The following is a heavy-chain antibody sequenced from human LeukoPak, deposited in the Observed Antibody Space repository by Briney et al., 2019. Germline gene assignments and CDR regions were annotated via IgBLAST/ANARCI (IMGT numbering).Heavy chain of an antibody. V-gene: IGHV4-39*01. J-gene: IGHJ4*02. CDR1: GGSISSSSYY. Sequence: KPSETLSLTCTVSGGSISSSSYYWGWIRQPPGKGLEWIGSIYYSGSTYYNPSLKSRVTISVDTSKNQLSLKLSSVTAADTAVYYCARLPYDILTGYQSDYWGQGTLVTVSS. CDR3: ARLPYDILTGYQSDY. D-gene: IGHD3-9*01. CDR2: IYYSGST.